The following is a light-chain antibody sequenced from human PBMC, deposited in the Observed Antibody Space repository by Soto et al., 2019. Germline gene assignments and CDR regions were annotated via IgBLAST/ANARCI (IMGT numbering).Light chain of an antibody. CDR3: QQSYSTRLT. Sequence: DIQMTQSPSSLSASVGDRVTLTCRASQSISSYLNWYQQKPGKAPRLLIYAASSLQSGVPSRFSGSGSGTDFTLTIRSLQPEDFETYYCQQSYSTRLTFGGGTKVEIK. J-gene: IGKJ4*01. CDR2: AAS. V-gene: IGKV1-39*01. CDR1: QSISSY.